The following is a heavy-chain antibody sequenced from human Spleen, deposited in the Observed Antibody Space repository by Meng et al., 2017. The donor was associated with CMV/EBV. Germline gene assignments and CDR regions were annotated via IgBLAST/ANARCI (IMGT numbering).Heavy chain of an antibody. CDR2: ISGSGGST. CDR3: ARSISSSSRGFDY. Sequence: GGSLRLSCAASGFTFSSYAMSWVRQAPGNGLEWVSAISGSGGSTYYADSVQGRFTISRDNSKNTLYLQMNSLRAEDTAVYYCARSISSSSRGFDYWGQGTLVTVSS. D-gene: IGHD6-13*01. V-gene: IGHV3-23*01. CDR1: GFTFSSYA. J-gene: IGHJ4*02.